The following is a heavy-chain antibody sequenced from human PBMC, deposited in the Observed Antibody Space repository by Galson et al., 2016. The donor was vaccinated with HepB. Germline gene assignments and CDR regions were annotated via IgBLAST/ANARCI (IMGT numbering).Heavy chain of an antibody. CDR1: GFSLSTTGVD. CDR2: KYWDDDK. V-gene: IGHV2-5*02. J-gene: IGHJ3*02. Sequence: PALVKPTQTLTLTCTFSGFSLSTTGVDVGWIRQPPGKALEWLALKYWDDDKYYNPSLKTRLIITKDTSKNQVVLTMTNMDPVDTATYYCAHRRGSGSPWAYGAFDIWGQGTMVTVSS. CDR3: AHRRGSGSPWAYGAFDI. D-gene: IGHD1-26*01.